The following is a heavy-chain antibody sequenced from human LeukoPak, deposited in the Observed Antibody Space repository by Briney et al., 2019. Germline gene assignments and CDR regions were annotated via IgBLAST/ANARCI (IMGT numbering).Heavy chain of an antibody. V-gene: IGHV3-43*01. CDR2: ISWEGGST. CDR1: GSTLDDYT. Sequence: GGSLSLSCAVSGSTLDDYTAHWVRQAPGEGLELVSFISWEGGSTYYAASVKGRFTISRDNSKNSLYLQMNSLRTEDTALYYCAKSMVSGSSHWYFDLWGRGTLVTVSS. D-gene: IGHD3-10*01. CDR3: AKSMVSGSSHWYFDL. J-gene: IGHJ2*01.